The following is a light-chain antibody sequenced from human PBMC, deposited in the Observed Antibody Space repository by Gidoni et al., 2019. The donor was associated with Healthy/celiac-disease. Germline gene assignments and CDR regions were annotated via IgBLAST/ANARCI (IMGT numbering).Light chain of an antibody. CDR3: QQYGSSQYS. V-gene: IGKV3-20*01. CDR1: QSVSSSY. CDR2: GAS. Sequence: EIVLTQSPGTLSLSPGDRATLSCRASQSVSSSYLAWYQQKPGQAPRLLIYGASSRATGIPDFTLTISRLEPEDFGVYYCQQYGSSQYSFGQGTKLEIK. J-gene: IGKJ2*03.